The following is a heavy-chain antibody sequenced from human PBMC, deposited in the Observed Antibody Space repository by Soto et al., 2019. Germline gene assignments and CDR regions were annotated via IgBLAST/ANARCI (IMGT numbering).Heavy chain of an antibody. V-gene: IGHV3-23*01. J-gene: IGHJ4*02. Sequence: LRLSCTASGFTFSSYGMGWVRQAPGKGLQWVSTIRGDGGQTHYTDSVKGRFSISRDNSKNTVYLQMDSLRAEDTAMYFCARDVGLDSNDFFAYWGQGTQVTVSS. CDR1: GFTFSSYG. CDR2: IRGDGGQT. CDR3: ARDVGLDSNDFFAY. D-gene: IGHD3-9*01.